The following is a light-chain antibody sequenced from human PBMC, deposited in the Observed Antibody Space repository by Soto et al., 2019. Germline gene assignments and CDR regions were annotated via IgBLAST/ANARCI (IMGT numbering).Light chain of an antibody. CDR2: RNE. J-gene: IGLJ1*01. Sequence: QSVLTQPPSASGTPGQRVTFSCSGSSSNIGSNFVYWYQHLPGTAPKLLIYRNEQRPSGVPDRFSGSKSGTSASLAISGLRSEDGADYYCATWDDSLSVYVFGTGTKATVL. V-gene: IGLV1-47*01. CDR1: SSNIGSNF. CDR3: ATWDDSLSVYV.